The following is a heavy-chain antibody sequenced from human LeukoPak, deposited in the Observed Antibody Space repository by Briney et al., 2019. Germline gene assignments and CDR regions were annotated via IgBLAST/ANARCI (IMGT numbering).Heavy chain of an antibody. CDR2: IIPIFGTA. J-gene: IGHJ4*02. D-gene: IGHD2-15*01. Sequence: ASVKVSCKASGGTFSSYAISWVRQAPGQGLDWMGGIIPIFGTANYAQKFQGRVTITADESTSTAYMELSSLRSEDTAVYYCARGGGPFYVYFDYWGQGTLVTVSS. CDR1: GGTFSSYA. V-gene: IGHV1-69*13. CDR3: ARGGGPFYVYFDY.